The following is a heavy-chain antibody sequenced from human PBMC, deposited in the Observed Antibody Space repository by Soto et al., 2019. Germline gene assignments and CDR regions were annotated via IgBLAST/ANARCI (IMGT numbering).Heavy chain of an antibody. CDR3: TRAGAALVRGSIGGFDY. CDR2: INHSGTV. CDR1: GGAFNGYY. D-gene: IGHD3-10*01. V-gene: IGHV4-34*01. J-gene: IGHJ4*02. Sequence: QVHLQQWGAGLLKPSETLSLTCAVNGGAFNGYYWTWIRQSPGEGLQWIGEINHSGTVDYNPSLHSRVTFSIDTAKKQFPLTLTSVTAADTAVYYCTRAGAALVRGSIGGFDYWGQGTLVTVSS.